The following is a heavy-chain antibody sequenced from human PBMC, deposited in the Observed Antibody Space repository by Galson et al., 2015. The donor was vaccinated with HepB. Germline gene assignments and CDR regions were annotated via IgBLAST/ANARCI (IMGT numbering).Heavy chain of an antibody. D-gene: IGHD3-22*01. CDR3: ARLVEEDTMIVVISPVAFDI. CDR2: INHSGST. Sequence: LSLTCAVYGGSFSGYYWNWIRQPPGKGLEWIGEINHSGSTNYNPSLKSRVTISIDTSKNQFSLKLSSVTAADTAVYYCARLVEEDTMIVVISPVAFDIWGQGTMVTVSS. J-gene: IGHJ3*02. V-gene: IGHV4-34*01. CDR1: GGSFSGYY.